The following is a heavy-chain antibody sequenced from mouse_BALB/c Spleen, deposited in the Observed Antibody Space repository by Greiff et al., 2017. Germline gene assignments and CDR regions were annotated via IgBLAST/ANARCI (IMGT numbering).Heavy chain of an antibody. V-gene: IGHV1-4*01. Sequence: VQGVESGAELARPGASVKMSCKASGYTFTSYTMHWVKQRPGQGLEWIGYINPSSGYTNYNQKFKDKATLTADKSSSTAYMQLSSLTSEDSAVYYCARSGVLRSDWYFDVWGAGTTVTVSS. CDR2: INPSSGYT. CDR3: ARSGVLRSDWYFDV. CDR1: GYTFTSYT. J-gene: IGHJ1*01. D-gene: IGHD1-1*01.